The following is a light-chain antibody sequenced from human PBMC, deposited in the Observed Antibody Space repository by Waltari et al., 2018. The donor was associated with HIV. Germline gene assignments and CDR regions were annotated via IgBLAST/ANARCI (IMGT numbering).Light chain of an antibody. V-gene: IGLV2-14*03. CDR2: DVS. Sequence: QSALTQPASVSGSPGQSITISCTGTSSDIAGYNHVSWYQQHPGKAPKLMISDVSHRPSGVSNRFSGSKSGNTASLTISGLQAEDEADYYCSSYTSSSTLGVFGSGTKVTVL. CDR1: SSDIAGYNH. J-gene: IGLJ1*01. CDR3: SSYTSSSTLGV.